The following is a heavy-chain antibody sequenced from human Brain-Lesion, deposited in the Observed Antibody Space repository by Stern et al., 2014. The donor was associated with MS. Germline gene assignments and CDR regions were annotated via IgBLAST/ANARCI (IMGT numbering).Heavy chain of an antibody. Sequence: QVQLVQSGGGVVQPGRSLRLSCAASGFTFDSYAMHWVRQTPGKGLEWVAVISYDGDNKYYADSVKGRFTIPRANSKNTLYLLMNSLSPEDPAVYYCARERFSTSSRLFDYWGQGALVTVTS. D-gene: IGHD6-6*01. CDR1: GFTFDSYA. V-gene: IGHV3-30-3*01. CDR3: ARERFSTSSRLFDY. J-gene: IGHJ4*02. CDR2: ISYDGDNK.